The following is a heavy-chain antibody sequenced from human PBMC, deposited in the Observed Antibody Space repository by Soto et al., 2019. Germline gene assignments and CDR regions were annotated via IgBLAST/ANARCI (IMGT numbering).Heavy chain of an antibody. CDR2: ISSSSSTI. CDR3: ARVYCTNGVCYARDLYYSDY. D-gene: IGHD2-8*01. J-gene: IGHJ4*02. CDR1: GFTFSSYS. Sequence: SGGSLRLSCAASGFTFSSYSMNWVRQAPGKGLEWVSYISSSSSTIYYADSVKGRFTISRDNAKNSLYLQMNSLRDEDTAVYYCARVYCTNGVCYARDLYYSDYWGQGTLVTVSS. V-gene: IGHV3-48*02.